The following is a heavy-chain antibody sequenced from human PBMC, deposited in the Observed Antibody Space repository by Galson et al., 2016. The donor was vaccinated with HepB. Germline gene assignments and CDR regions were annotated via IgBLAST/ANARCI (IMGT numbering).Heavy chain of an antibody. CDR3: ARESSLYYYDSSDYYRYFDY. CDR2: IYYSGTT. J-gene: IGHJ4*02. V-gene: IGHV4-31*03. CDR1: GGSISSGGYY. Sequence: TLSLTCTVSGGSISSGGYYWSWIRQHPGKGLEWIGYIYYSGTTYYNPSLKSRITISVDTSKNQFSLKLSSVTAADTAVYYCARESSLYYYDSSDYYRYFDYLGQGTLVTVSS. D-gene: IGHD3-22*01.